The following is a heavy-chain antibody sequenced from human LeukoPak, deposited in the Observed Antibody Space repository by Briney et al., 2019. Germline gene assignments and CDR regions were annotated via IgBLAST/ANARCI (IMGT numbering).Heavy chain of an antibody. V-gene: IGHV4-4*07. CDR3: ARANSGSYLGAFDI. D-gene: IGHD1-26*01. J-gene: IGHJ3*02. CDR1: GVSISSYY. CDR2: IHSAGST. Sequence: SETLSLTCTVSGVSISSYYWSWIRQPAGKGLEWIGRIHSAGSTNYNPSLKSRVTISVDTSKNQFSLKLSSVTAADTAVYYCARANSGSYLGAFDIWGQGTMVTVSS.